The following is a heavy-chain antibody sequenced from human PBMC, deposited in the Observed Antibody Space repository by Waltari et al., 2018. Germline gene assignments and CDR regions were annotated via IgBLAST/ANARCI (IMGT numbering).Heavy chain of an antibody. CDR2: INAGNGNT. V-gene: IGHV1-3*01. Sequence: QVQLVQSGAEVKKPGASVKVSCTASGYTFTRYAMHWVRQAPGQRLEWMGWINAGNGNTKYSQKFQGRVTITRDTSASTAYMELSSLRSEDTAVYYCARGRYCSSTSCYHYYYYGMDVWGQGTTVTVSS. CDR1: GYTFTRYA. D-gene: IGHD2-2*01. CDR3: ARGRYCSSTSCYHYYYYGMDV. J-gene: IGHJ6*02.